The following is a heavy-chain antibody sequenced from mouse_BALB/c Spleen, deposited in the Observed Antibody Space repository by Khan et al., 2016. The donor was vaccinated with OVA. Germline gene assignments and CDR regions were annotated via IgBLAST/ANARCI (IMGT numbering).Heavy chain of an antibody. CDR3: SLYYSSRAWFAY. J-gene: IGHJ3*01. CDR2: IRGDGNT. D-gene: IGHD1-1*01. V-gene: IGHV2-3*01. Sequence: QVQLKESGPGLVAPAQSLSISCTVSGFSLTSYGVGWVRQPPGKGLEWLGVIRGDGNTNYHSALISRLSISKDNSKSQVLLQLNSLQTDDTATSYYSLYYSSRAWFAYWGQGTLVTVSA. CDR1: GFSLTSYG.